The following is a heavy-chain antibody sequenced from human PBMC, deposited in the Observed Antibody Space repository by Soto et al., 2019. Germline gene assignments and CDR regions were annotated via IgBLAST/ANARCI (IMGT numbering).Heavy chain of an antibody. Sequence: QDQLVQSGVEVKKPGASVKVSCKASGYSFTNYGITWVRQAPGQGFEWMGWISAYNGNTKNAQKLQGRVTMTTDASTSTAYLELWSPTADDTAVYYCARERGVAPPVAGNTHYYYYMDVWGKGTTVTVSS. CDR1: GYSFTNYG. CDR3: ARERGVAPPVAGNTHYYYYMDV. J-gene: IGHJ6*03. CDR2: ISAYNGNT. D-gene: IGHD6-19*01. V-gene: IGHV1-18*01.